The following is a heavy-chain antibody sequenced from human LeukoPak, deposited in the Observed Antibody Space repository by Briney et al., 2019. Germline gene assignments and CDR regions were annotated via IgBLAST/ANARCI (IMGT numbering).Heavy chain of an antibody. CDR1: GFTFSSYA. CDR2: ISGSGGST. J-gene: IGHJ4*02. D-gene: IGHD3-10*01. Sequence: PGGSLRLSCAAPGFTFSSYAMSWVRQAPGKGLEWVSAISGSGGSTYYADSVKGRLTISRDNSKNTLYLQMNRLRAEDTAVYYCAKDQDYYGLGSPFDYWGQGTLVTVSS. V-gene: IGHV3-23*01. CDR3: AKDQDYYGLGSPFDY.